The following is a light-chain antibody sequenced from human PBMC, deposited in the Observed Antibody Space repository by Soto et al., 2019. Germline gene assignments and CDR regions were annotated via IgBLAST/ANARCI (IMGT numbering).Light chain of an antibody. CDR2: GTS. V-gene: IGKV3-20*01. Sequence: TVLTQSPVTLSLSPGERSTLSCRSSQTVTKSYLAWYQQKPGQAPRLLIFGTSSRATGVPDRFSGSGSGTDFTLTISSLQSGDFAVYYCQQYYNWPQTFGQGTKVDIK. CDR1: QTVTKSY. J-gene: IGKJ1*01. CDR3: QQYYNWPQT.